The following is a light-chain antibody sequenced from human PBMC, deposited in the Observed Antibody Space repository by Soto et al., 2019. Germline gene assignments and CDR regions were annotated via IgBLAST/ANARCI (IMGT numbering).Light chain of an antibody. J-gene: IGKJ1*01. CDR1: QSVSSS. Sequence: EIVLTQSPGTLSLSPGEGATLSCRASQSVSSSLAWYQQKRGQAPRLLIHGASSMATGIPDRFSGSGSGTHFTLTISRLEPEDFAVYYCQQYGGSPRTFGQGTKVEVK. V-gene: IGKV3-20*01. CDR3: QQYGGSPRT. CDR2: GAS.